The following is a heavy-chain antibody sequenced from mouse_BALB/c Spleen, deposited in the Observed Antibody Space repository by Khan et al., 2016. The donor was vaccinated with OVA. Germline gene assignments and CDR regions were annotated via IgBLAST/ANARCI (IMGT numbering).Heavy chain of an antibody. V-gene: IGHV5-9-3*01. CDR2: ISSGGSYT. J-gene: IGHJ4*01. CDR3: ARLYAMDY. CDR1: GYTFSTYA. Sequence: EVELVESGGGLVKPGGSLKLSCAASGYTFSTYAMSWVSQTPEKRLEWVATISSGGSYTSYADSVKGRFTISRDNAKNTPYLQMSSLRCEDTAMSDCARLYAMDYWGQGTSVTVSS.